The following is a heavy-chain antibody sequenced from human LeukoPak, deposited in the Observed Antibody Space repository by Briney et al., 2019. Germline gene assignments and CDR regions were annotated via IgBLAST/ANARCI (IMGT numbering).Heavy chain of an antibody. CDR2: ISAYNGNT. CDR3: ALVNYDYVWGSYSYYFDY. Sequence: GASVKVSCKASGYTFTSYGISWVRRAPGQGLEWMGWISAYNGNTNYAQKLQGRVTMTTDTSTSTAYMELRSLRSDDTAVYYCALVNYDYVWGSYSYYFDYWGQGTLVTVSS. J-gene: IGHJ4*02. V-gene: IGHV1-18*01. CDR1: GYTFTSYG. D-gene: IGHD3-16*01.